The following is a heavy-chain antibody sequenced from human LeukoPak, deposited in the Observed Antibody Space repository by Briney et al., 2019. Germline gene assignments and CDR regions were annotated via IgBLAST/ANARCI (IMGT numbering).Heavy chain of an antibody. V-gene: IGHV4-59*08. D-gene: IGHD3-22*01. CDR3: ARHKDYYDSRDDAFDI. CDR2: IYYSGST. CDR1: GGSISSYY. J-gene: IGHJ3*02. Sequence: SETLSLTCTVSGGSISSYYWSWIRQPPGKGLEWIGYIYYSGSTDYNPSLKSRVTISVDTSKKQFSLKLSSVTAADTAVYYCARHKDYYDSRDDAFDIWGQGTMVTVSS.